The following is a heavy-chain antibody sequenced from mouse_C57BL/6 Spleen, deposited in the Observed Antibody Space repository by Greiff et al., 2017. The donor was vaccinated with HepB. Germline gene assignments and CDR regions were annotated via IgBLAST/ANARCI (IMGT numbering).Heavy chain of an antibody. V-gene: IGHV1-53*01. D-gene: IGHD1-1*01. CDR1: GYTFTSYW. Sequence: QVHVKQPGTELVKPGASVKLSCKASGYTFTSYWMHWVKQRPGQGLEWIGNINPSNGGTNYNEKFKSKATLTVDESSSTAYMQLSSLTSEDSAVYYCASPYYYGLFAYWGQGTLVTVSA. J-gene: IGHJ3*01. CDR3: ASPYYYGLFAY. CDR2: INPSNGGT.